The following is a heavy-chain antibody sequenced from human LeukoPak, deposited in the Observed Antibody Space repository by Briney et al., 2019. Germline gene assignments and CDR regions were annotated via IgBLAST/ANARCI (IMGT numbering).Heavy chain of an antibody. J-gene: IGHJ4*02. D-gene: IGHD6-13*01. CDR3: AAGDSSSWYYFDY. V-gene: IGHV6-1*01. CDR2: TYYRSKWYN. Sequence: SQTLSLTCALSGDSVSSNTAAWNWISQSPSRGLEWLGRTYYRSKWYNDYAVSVKSRMTINPDTSKNQFSLQLNSVTPEDTAVYYCAAGDSSSWYYFDYWGQGTLVTASS. CDR1: GDSVSSNTAA.